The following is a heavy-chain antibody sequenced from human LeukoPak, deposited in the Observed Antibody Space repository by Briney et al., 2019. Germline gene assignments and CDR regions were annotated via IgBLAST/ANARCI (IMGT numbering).Heavy chain of an antibody. CDR3: ARGTENFYDSSGYYFLDS. CDR1: GFTLSSYW. D-gene: IGHD3-22*01. J-gene: IGHJ5*01. V-gene: IGHV3-74*01. CDR2: MNTDVSST. Sequence: GGSLRLSCAGSGFTLSSYWMHWVRQAPGKGLVWVSRMNTDVSSTRYADFVKGRFTISRDNAKSTVYLQMNSLRADDTAVYYCARGTENFYDSSGYYFLDSWGQGTLITVAS.